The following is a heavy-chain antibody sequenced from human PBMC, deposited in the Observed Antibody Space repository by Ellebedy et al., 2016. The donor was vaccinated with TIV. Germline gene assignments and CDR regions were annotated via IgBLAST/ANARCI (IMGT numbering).Heavy chain of an antibody. V-gene: IGHV4-34*01. CDR1: GGSFSAHY. CDR3: ARLLYSSGWYGKGAFDI. CDR2: INHGGST. D-gene: IGHD6-19*01. Sequence: SETLSLXXAVYGGSFSAHYWSWIRQSPGKGLEWIGEINHGGSTNYNPSLRSRVTVSVDTSKNQFSLKLSSVTAADTAVYYCARLLYSSGWYGKGAFDIWGQGTMVPVSS. J-gene: IGHJ3*02.